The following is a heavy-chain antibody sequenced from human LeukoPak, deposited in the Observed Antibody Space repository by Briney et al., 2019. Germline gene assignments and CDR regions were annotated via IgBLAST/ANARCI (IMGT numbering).Heavy chain of an antibody. J-gene: IGHJ4*02. Sequence: ASVKVSCKASGYTFTSYGISWVRQAPGQGLEWMGWISAYNGNTNYAQKLQGRVTMTTDTSTSTAYMELRSLRSDDTAVYYCRGEATRKKWQWRAPVDYWGKEPLVTVSS. CDR3: RGEATRKKWQWRAPVDY. V-gene: IGHV1-18*04. CDR1: GYTFTSYG. CDR2: ISAYNGNT. D-gene: IGHD6-19*01.